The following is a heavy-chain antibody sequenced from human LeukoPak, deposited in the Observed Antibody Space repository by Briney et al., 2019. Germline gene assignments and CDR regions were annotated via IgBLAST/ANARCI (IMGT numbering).Heavy chain of an antibody. CDR2: ISAYNGNT. CDR3: ARDCDNGVCADY. CDR1: GYTFSSYG. J-gene: IGHJ4*02. V-gene: IGHV1-18*01. Sequence: EASVTVSCTASGYTFSSYGISWVRQAPGQGLEWMGWISAYNGNTNYAQKLQGRVTMTTDTSTSTAYMELRSLRSDDTAVYYCARDCDNGVCADYWGQGTPVTVSS. D-gene: IGHD2-8*01.